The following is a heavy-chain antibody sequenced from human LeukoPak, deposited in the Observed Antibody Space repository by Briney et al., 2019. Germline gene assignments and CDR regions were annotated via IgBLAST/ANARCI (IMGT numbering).Heavy chain of an antibody. CDR1: GYTFTSYG. CDR3: ARVPARRATTILNWFDP. J-gene: IGHJ5*02. D-gene: IGHD1-26*01. Sequence: GASVKVSCKASGYTFTSYGISWVRQAPGQGLEWMGWISAYNGNTNYAQKLQGRVTMTTDTSTSTAYMELRSLRSDDTAVYYCARVPARRATTILNWFDPWAREPWSPSPQ. V-gene: IGHV1-18*01. CDR2: ISAYNGNT.